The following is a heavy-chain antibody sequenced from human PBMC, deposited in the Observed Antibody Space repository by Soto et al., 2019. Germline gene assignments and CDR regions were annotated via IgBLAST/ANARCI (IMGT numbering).Heavy chain of an antibody. CDR3: ARDKIRSFDY. CDR2: ISGSSGTK. CDR1: GFTFNIYA. Sequence: GGSLRLSCAASGFTFNIYAMNWVRQAPGKGLEWVSIISGSSGTKAYADSVKGRFTISRDNSKNSLYLQVNSLRAEDTAVYYCARDKIRSFDYWGQGTLVTVSS. V-gene: IGHV3-23*01. J-gene: IGHJ4*02. D-gene: IGHD2-15*01.